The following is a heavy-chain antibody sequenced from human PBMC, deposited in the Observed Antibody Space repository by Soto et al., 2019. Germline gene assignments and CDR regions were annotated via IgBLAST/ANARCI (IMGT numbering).Heavy chain of an antibody. CDR2: IINDGSAT. Sequence: DVQVVESGGGLVQAGGSLRLSCTTSGFTFNNYWMHWVRQAPGKGLVWVSHIINDGSATSYADSVKGRFTISRDNAKNTLFLQMSSLRVEDTAVYYCVRGDGGLDQWGQGTLVTVSS. V-gene: IGHV3-74*01. D-gene: IGHD4-17*01. CDR3: VRGDGGLDQ. J-gene: IGHJ4*02. CDR1: GFTFNNYW.